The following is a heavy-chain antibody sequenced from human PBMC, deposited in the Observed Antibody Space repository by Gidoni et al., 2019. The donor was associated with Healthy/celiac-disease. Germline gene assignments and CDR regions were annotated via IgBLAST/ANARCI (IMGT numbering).Heavy chain of an antibody. Sequence: QVQLVESGGGVVQPGRSLRLSCAASGFPFSSYAMHWVRQAPGKGLEWVAVISYDGSNKYYADSVKGRFTISRDNSKNTLYLQMNSLRAEDTAVYYCARGERWLTRIPFDYWGQGTLVTVSS. V-gene: IGHV3-30*04. J-gene: IGHJ4*02. D-gene: IGHD1-1*01. CDR2: ISYDGSNK. CDR1: GFPFSSYA. CDR3: ARGERWLTRIPFDY.